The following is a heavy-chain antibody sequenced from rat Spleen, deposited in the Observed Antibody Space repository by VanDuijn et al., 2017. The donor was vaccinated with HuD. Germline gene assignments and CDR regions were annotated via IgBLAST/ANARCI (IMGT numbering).Heavy chain of an antibody. CDR3: VRQDTSGYSNWFAY. J-gene: IGHJ3*01. V-gene: IGHV5-25*01. D-gene: IGHD4-3*01. CDR1: GFTFSNFD. CDR2: ISPSGVP. Sequence: EVQLVESGGGLVQPGRSLKLSCAASGFTFSNFDMAWVRQAPTKGLEWVTSISPSGVPYYRDSVKGRFTVSRENAKSTLYLLMDSLRSEDTATYYCVRQDTSGYSNWFAYWGQGTLVTVSS.